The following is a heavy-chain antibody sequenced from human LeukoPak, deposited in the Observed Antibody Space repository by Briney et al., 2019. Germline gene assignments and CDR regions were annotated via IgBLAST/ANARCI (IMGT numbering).Heavy chain of an antibody. V-gene: IGHV3-11*01. CDR1: GFTFSDYY. J-gene: IGHJ6*02. CDR3: ARDNRPASRYDFMTGNYYYYYGMDV. D-gene: IGHD5-12*01. CDR2: ISSSGSTI. Sequence: GGSLRLSCAASGFTFSDYYMSCIRQAPGKGLEWVSYISSSGSTIYYADSVKGRFTISRDNATNSLYLQMNSLRAEDTAVYYCARDNRPASRYDFMTGNYYYYYGMDVWGQGTTVTVSS.